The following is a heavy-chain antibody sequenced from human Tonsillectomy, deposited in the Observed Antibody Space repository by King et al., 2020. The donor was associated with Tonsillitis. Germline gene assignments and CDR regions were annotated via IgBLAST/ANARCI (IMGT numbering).Heavy chain of an antibody. D-gene: IGHD2-2*01. CDR3: ARELHCSSTSSYGGY. Sequence: VQLVESGGGLVKPGGSLRLSCAASGFTFSSYSMNWVRQAPGKGLEWVASISSSSSYIYYADSVKGRFTISRDNAKNSLYLQMNSLRAEDTAVYYCARELHCSSTSSYGGYWGQGTLVTVSS. CDR2: ISSSSSYI. J-gene: IGHJ4*02. CDR1: GFTFSSYS. V-gene: IGHV3-21*01.